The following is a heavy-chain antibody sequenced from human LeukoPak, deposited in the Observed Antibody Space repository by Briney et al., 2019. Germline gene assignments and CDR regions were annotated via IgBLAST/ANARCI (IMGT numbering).Heavy chain of an antibody. Sequence: PGGSLRLSCAASGFTFSSYMMSWVRQAPGKGLEWVSTINTSGSRTYYADSVKGRFTISRDNSKNTLYLQMNSLRAEDTAIYYCAKYCSGGSCYSGLAYWGQGTLVTVSS. CDR3: AKYCSGGSCYSGLAY. J-gene: IGHJ4*02. D-gene: IGHD2-15*01. CDR2: INTSGSRT. CDR1: GFTFSSYM. V-gene: IGHV3-23*01.